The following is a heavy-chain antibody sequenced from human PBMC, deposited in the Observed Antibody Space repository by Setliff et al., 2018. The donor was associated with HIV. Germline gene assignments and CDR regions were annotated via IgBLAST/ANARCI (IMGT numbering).Heavy chain of an antibody. CDR3: VRAPPSGWHPSFDS. CDR2: IGTAADT. Sequence: PGESLKISCKGSGYSFTGNWIGWVRQMPGKGLEWVSAIGTAADTFYPASVKGRFIISRENAKNSLYLQMNSLRVGDTAVYYCVRAPPSGWHPSFDSWGQGALVTVSS. CDR1: GYSFTGNW. J-gene: IGHJ4*02. D-gene: IGHD6-19*01. V-gene: IGHV3-13*01.